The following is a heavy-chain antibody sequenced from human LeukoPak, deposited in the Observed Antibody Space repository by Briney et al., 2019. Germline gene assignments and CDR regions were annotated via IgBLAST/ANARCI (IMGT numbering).Heavy chain of an antibody. J-gene: IGHJ4*02. D-gene: IGHD2-2*01. CDR3: ATGFPGYCSCTSCYGL. CDR1: GGSISSGGYY. V-gene: IGHV4-31*03. CDR2: IYYSGST. Sequence: SETLSLTCTVSGGSISSGGYYWSWIRQHPGKGLEWIGYIYYSGSTYYNPSLKSRVTISVDTSKNLFSLKLSSVTAADTAVYYCATGFPGYCSCTSCYGLWGQGTLVTVSS.